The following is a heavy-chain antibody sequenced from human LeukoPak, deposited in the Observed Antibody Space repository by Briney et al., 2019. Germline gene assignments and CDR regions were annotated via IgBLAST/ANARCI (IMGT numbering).Heavy chain of an antibody. CDR2: ISAYNGNT. CDR3: AREGEDYYDSSGYYPPWNY. D-gene: IGHD3-22*01. CDR1: GYTFTIYG. V-gene: IGHV1-18*01. J-gene: IGHJ4*02. Sequence: ASVKVSCTASGYTFTIYGISWVRQAPGQGLEWMGWISAYNGNTNYAQKLQGRVTMTTDTSTSTAYMELRSLRSDDTAVYYCAREGEDYYDSSGYYPPWNYWGQGTLVTVSS.